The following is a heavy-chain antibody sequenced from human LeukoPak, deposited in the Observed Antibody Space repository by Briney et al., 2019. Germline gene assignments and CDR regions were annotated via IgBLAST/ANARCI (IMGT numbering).Heavy chain of an antibody. V-gene: IGHV1-8*01. D-gene: IGHD2/OR15-2a*01. Sequence: GASVKVSCKAPGYAFASYDITWVRQAPGQGLEWMGWMNPNSGNTGYARKFQGRVSMTRDTSITTAYMELSSLRSENTAVYYCARAIRNELLSEFWGQGSLITVSS. J-gene: IGHJ4*02. CDR2: MNPNSGNT. CDR1: GYAFASYD. CDR3: ARAIRNELLSEF.